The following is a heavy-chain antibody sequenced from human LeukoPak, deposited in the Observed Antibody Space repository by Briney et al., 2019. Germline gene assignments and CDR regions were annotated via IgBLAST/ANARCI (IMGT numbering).Heavy chain of an antibody. D-gene: IGHD2-2*02. V-gene: IGHV4-4*07. CDR3: AREAPFCSSTSCNISAFDI. J-gene: IGHJ3*02. Sequence: SETLSLTCTVSGGSISSYYWSWIRQPAGKGLEWIGRIYTSGSTNYNPSLKSRVTMSVDTSKNQFSLKLSSVTAADTAVYYCAREAPFCSSTSCNISAFDIWGQGTVVTVSS. CDR1: GGSISSYY. CDR2: IYTSGST.